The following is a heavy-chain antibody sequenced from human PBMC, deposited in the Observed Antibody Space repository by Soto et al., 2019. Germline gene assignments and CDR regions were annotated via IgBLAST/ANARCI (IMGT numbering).Heavy chain of an antibody. V-gene: IGHV1-18*01. CDR2: ISTYNGNT. Sequence: ASVKVSCKASGYTFTSYGISWVRQAPGQGLEWMGWISTYNGNTNYAQKLQGRVTMTTDTSTSTVYMELRSLRSDDTAVYYCARGRRTPLSGWFDPWGQGTLVTVSS. CDR3: ARGRRTPLSGWFDP. J-gene: IGHJ5*02. CDR1: GYTFTSYG. D-gene: IGHD2-15*01.